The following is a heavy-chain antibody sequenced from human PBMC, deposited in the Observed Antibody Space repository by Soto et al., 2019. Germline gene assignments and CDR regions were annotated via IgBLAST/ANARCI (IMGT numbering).Heavy chain of an antibody. J-gene: IGHJ4*02. CDR3: ARGISMIVVVIRARYYFDY. D-gene: IGHD3-22*01. Sequence: SETLSLTCTVSGGSISSGGYYWSWIRQHPGKGLEWIGYIYHSGTTHYNPSLKSRVTISVDTSKNQFSLKLSSVTAADTAVYYCARGISMIVVVIRARYYFDYWGQGTLVTVSS. CDR2: IYHSGTT. V-gene: IGHV4-31*03. CDR1: GGSISSGGYY.